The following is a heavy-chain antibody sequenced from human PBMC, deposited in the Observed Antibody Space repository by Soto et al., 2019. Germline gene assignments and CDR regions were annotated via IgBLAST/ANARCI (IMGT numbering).Heavy chain of an antibody. Sequence: QVQLVSSGAEVKKPGASVKVSCRASGYTFTDYYIHWVRQAPGQGLQWVGWINPNSGATEYAQKFQGRVTMTRDTSISTVYMEVTRLRSDDTALYFCARAAPLRYSGYALDHWGQGNRVTVST. CDR3: ARAAPLRYSGYALDH. D-gene: IGHD5-12*01. CDR2: INPNSGAT. CDR1: GYTFTDYY. V-gene: IGHV1-2*02. J-gene: IGHJ4*02.